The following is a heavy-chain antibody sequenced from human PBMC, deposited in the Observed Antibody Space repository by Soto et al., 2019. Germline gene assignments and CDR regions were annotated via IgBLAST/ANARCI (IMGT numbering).Heavy chain of an antibody. J-gene: IGHJ4*02. CDR1: GFTFSSYS. CDR3: ARENLVHDYGDSEISS. Sequence: GGSLRLSCAASGFTFSSYSMNWVRQAPGKGLEWVSSISSSSSYIYYADSVKGRFTISRDNAKNSLYLQMNSLRAEDTAVYYCARENLVHDYGDSEISSWGQGTLVTVSS. D-gene: IGHD4-17*01. V-gene: IGHV3-21*01. CDR2: ISSSSSYI.